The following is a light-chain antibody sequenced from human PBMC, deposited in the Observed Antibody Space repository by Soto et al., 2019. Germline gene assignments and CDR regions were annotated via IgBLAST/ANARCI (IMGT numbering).Light chain of an antibody. CDR3: QQYVSAPIT. J-gene: IGKJ5*01. Sequence: IFLPLSPGTLSLSLWELATLSCRASQSVSSSYLAWYQQKPGQAPRLLIYGASSRATGVPVSFSGSGSGTDFTLTISRLEPEDFAVYYCQQYVSAPITFGQGTRLEIK. V-gene: IGKV3-20*01. CDR1: QSVSSSY. CDR2: GAS.